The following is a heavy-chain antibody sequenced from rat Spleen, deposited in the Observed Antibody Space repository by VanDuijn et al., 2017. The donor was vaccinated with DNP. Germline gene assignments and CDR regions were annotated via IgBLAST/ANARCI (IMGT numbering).Heavy chain of an antibody. CDR1: GFNFSDYN. CDR2: ILFDGSRT. J-gene: IGHJ3*01. CDR3: VTHPSWFGY. Sequence: EVQLVESGGGLVQPGGSLKLSCAASGFNFSDYNMAWVRQTPKKGLEWFTAILFDGSRTYYRDSVKGRFTISRDNAKRTQYLQMDSLRSEDTATYYCVTHPSWFGYWGPGTLVTVSS. V-gene: IGHV5S10*01.